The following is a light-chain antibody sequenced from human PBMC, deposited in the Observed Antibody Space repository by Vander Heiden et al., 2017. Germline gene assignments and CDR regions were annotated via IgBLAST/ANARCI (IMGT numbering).Light chain of an antibody. Sequence: QSALTQLRSVSGSPGQSVTISCSGISRAVDNYNYVSWYQQPPGNAPKVMIYDTTKRPSGVPNRFSGSKSGNTASLTISGLQADDEADYYCCSYAGSSTWVFGGGTKLTVL. J-gene: IGLJ3*02. CDR3: CSYAGSSTWV. CDR2: DTT. V-gene: IGLV2-11*01. CDR1: SRAVDNYNY.